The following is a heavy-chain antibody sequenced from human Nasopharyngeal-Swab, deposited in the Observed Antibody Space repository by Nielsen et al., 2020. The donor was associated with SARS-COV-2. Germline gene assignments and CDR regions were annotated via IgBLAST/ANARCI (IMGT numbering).Heavy chain of an antibody. CDR3: ARDHGALGTYFDY. CDR2: IYHSGST. J-gene: IGHJ4*02. V-gene: IGHV4-34*01. D-gene: IGHD1-26*01. Sequence: SETLSLTCAVYGGSFSGYYWSWIRQPPGKGLEWIGEIYHSGSTNYNPSLKSRVTISVDTSKDQFSLRLSSVTAADTAVYYCARDHGALGTYFDYWGQGTLVTVSS. CDR1: GGSFSGYY.